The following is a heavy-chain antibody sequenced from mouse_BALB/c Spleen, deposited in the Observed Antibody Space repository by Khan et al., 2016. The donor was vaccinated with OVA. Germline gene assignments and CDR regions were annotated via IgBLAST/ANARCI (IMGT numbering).Heavy chain of an antibody. CDR1: GFSLSRYN. CDR2: IWGGGGT. V-gene: IGHV2-6-4*01. D-gene: IGHD2-14*01. CDR3: ARAYYRCDGYYAMDY. J-gene: IGHJ4*01. Sequence: QVQLKESGPGLVAPSQSLSITCTVSGFSLSRYNIHWVRQPPGKGLEWLGMIWGGGGTDYYSTLKYRLSISKENSKSQIILKMNSLQTDDSAMYYCARAYYRCDGYYAMDYWGQGTLVTVS.